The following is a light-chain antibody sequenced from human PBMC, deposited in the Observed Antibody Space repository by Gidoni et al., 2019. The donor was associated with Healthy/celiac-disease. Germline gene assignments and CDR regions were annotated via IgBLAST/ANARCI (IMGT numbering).Light chain of an antibody. Sequence: IQLTQSQSSLSASVGDRVTITCRASQGIRSCLAWYQQKPGKAPKLLIYAASTLQSGVPSRFSGSGSGTDFTLTISSLQPEDFATYYCQQLNSYPFVTFXXXTKLEIK. CDR2: AAS. CDR1: QGIRSC. J-gene: IGKJ2*01. V-gene: IGKV1-9*01. CDR3: QQLNSYPFVT.